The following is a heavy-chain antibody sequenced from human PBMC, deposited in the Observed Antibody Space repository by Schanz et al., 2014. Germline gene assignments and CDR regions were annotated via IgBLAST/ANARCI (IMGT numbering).Heavy chain of an antibody. CDR3: ARVSMEFERGKSYYYYMDV. CDR2: MNPNSGDT. CDR1: GYTFTSYD. Sequence: QVQLIQSGAEVKKPGASVKVSCTASGYTFTSYDITWVRQAPGQGLEWMGWMNPNSGDTGYPRKFQDRVTMTRNTSTSTAYMELNSLTSEDTAVYYCARVSMEFERGKSYYYYMDVWGRGTTVTVSS. J-gene: IGHJ6*03. D-gene: IGHD3-10*01. V-gene: IGHV1-8*01.